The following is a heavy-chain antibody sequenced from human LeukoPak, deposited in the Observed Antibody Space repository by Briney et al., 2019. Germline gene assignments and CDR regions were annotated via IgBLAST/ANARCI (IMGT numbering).Heavy chain of an antibody. CDR2: ISSSSSYI. Sequence: GGSLRLSWAASGFTFSSYSMNWVRQAPGKGLEWVSSISSSSSYIYYADSVKGRSTITRDNTKNSLYLQMNSLRAEDTAVYYCARDAPAAMYSFGYWGQGTLVTASS. J-gene: IGHJ4*02. CDR1: GFTFSSYS. V-gene: IGHV3-21*01. D-gene: IGHD2-2*01. CDR3: ARDAPAAMYSFGY.